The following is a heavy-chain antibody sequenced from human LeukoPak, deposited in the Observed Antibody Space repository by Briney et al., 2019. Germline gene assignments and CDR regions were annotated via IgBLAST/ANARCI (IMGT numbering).Heavy chain of an antibody. CDR3: ARGRVLRYFDWLYYFDY. J-gene: IGHJ4*02. Sequence: GVLRLSCAASGFTFSSYSMNWVRQAPGKGLEWVSYISSSGSTIYYADSVKGRFTISRDNAKNSLYLQMNSLRAEDTAVYYCARGRVLRYFDWLYYFDYWGQGTLVTVSS. CDR2: ISSSGSTI. V-gene: IGHV3-48*04. D-gene: IGHD3-9*01. CDR1: GFTFSSYS.